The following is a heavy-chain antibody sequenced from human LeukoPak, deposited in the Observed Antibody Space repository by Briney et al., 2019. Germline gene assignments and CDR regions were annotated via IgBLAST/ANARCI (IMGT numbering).Heavy chain of an antibody. J-gene: IGHJ4*02. CDR2: IHTSGST. D-gene: IGHD6-6*01. CDR3: ARSGIAARMLDY. Sequence: SQTLSLTCTVSGGSISSGSYYWSWIRQPAGKGLEWIGRIHTSGSTNYNPSLKSRVTISVDTSKNQFTLKLSSVTAADTAVYYCARSGIAARMLDYWGQGTLVTVSS. CDR1: GGSISSGSYY. V-gene: IGHV4-61*02.